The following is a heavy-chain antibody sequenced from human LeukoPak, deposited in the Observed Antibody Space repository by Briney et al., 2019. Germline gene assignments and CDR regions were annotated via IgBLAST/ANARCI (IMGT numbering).Heavy chain of an antibody. CDR2: INHSGST. D-gene: IGHD5-24*01. V-gene: IGHV4-34*01. Sequence: SSETLSLTCAVYGGSFSGYYWSWIRQPPGKGLEWIGEINHSGSTNYNPSPKSRVTISVDTSKNKFSLRLSSVTAADTAVYYCARVRGRDGYFDYWGQGTLVTVSA. CDR3: ARVRGRDGYFDY. CDR1: GGSFSGYY. J-gene: IGHJ4*02.